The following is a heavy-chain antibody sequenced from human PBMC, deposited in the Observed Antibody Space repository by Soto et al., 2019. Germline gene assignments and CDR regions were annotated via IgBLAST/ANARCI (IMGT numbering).Heavy chain of an antibody. J-gene: IGHJ4*02. Sequence: QVQLQESGPGLVKPSETLSLTCTVSGGSISSDYWSWIRQPPGKGLEWIGYIYYSGSTNYNPSLKGRVTSAEDTSRNQFSLKLSSVTAADTAVYYCARGGVAAAGTGFDYWGQGTLVTVSS. CDR1: GGSISSDY. CDR3: ARGGVAAAGTGFDY. V-gene: IGHV4-59*01. D-gene: IGHD6-13*01. CDR2: IYYSGST.